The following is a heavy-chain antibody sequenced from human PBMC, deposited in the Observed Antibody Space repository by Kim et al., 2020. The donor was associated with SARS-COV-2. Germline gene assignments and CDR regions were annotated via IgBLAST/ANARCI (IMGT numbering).Heavy chain of an antibody. D-gene: IGHD3-3*01. J-gene: IGHJ4*02. CDR3: TTGTYYDFWSGYLDFDY. Sequence: KGRFTISRDDSKNTLYLQMNSLKTENTAVYYCTTGTYYDFWSGYLDFDYWGQGTLVTVSS. V-gene: IGHV3-15*01.